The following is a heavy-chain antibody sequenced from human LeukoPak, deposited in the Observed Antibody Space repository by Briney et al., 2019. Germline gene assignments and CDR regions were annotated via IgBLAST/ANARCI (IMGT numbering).Heavy chain of an antibody. CDR2: INTNTGNP. CDR1: GYTFTSYA. D-gene: IGHD3-10*01. V-gene: IGHV7-4-1*02. J-gene: IGHJ4*02. CDR3: ARGGVLKWFGELSPIDY. Sequence: ASVKVSCKASGYTFTSYAMNWVRQAPGQGLEWMGWINTNTGNPTYAQGFTGRFVFSLDTSVSTAYLQISSLKAEDTAVYYCARGGVLKWFGELSPIDYWGQGTLVTVSS.